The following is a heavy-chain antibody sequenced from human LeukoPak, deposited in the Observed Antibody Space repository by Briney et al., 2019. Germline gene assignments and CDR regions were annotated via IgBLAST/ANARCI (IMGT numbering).Heavy chain of an antibody. Sequence: GASVKLSCKASGYTFTIYAMKWGRQAPGQGLEWMGWINTNTGNPTYAQGFTGRFVFSLDTSVSTAYLQISSLKAEDTAVYYCASSGSSWYYYYYYIDVWGKGTTVTVSS. V-gene: IGHV7-4-1*02. D-gene: IGHD6-13*01. CDR2: INTNTGNP. CDR3: ASSGSSWYYYYYYIDV. J-gene: IGHJ6*03. CDR1: GYTFTIYA.